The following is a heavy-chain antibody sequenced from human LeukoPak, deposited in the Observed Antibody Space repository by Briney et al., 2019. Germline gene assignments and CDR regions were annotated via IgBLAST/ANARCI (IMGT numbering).Heavy chain of an antibody. V-gene: IGHV4-59*01. J-gene: IGHJ4*02. CDR2: IYYSGST. CDR1: GGSISGYY. D-gene: IGHD5-18*01. CDR3: ARVRRGYSYGPFDY. Sequence: SETLSLTCTVSGGSISGYYWSWIRQPPGKGLEWIGYIYYSGSTNYNSSLKSRVTISVDTSKNQFSLKLSSVTAADTAVYYCARVRRGYSYGPFDYWGQGTLVTVSS.